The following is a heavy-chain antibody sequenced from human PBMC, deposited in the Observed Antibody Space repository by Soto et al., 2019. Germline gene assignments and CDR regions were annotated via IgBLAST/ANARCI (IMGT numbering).Heavy chain of an antibody. CDR3: ARDLRDYDILTGYSKGAEFDP. J-gene: IGHJ5*02. V-gene: IGHV4-59*01. CDR1: GGSISSYY. CDR2: IYYSGST. Sequence: SETLSLTCTVSGGSISSYYWSWIRQPPGKGLEWIGYIYYSGSTNYNPSLKSRVTISVDTSKNQFSLKLSSVTAADTAVYYCARDLRDYDILTGYSKGAEFDPWGQGTLVTVSS. D-gene: IGHD3-9*01.